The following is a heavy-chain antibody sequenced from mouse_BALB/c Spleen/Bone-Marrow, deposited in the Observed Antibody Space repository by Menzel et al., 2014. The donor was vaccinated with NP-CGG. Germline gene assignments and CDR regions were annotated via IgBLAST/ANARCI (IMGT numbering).Heavy chain of an antibody. CDR3: ARYDYDVGYFDY. Sequence: VQLKQSGPGLVKLSQSLSLTCTVTGYSITSDYAWNWIRQFPGNKLEWMGYISYSGSTSYNPSLKSRISITRDTSKNQFFLQLNSVTTEDTATYYCARYDYDVGYFDYWGQGTTLTVSS. V-gene: IGHV3-2*02. J-gene: IGHJ2*01. CDR2: ISYSGST. D-gene: IGHD2-4*01. CDR1: GYSITSDYA.